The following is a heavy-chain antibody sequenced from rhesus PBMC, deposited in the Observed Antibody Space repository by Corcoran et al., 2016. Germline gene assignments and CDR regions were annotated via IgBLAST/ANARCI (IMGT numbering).Heavy chain of an antibody. CDR1: GGSVSSDY. CDR3: AAFYGLDS. V-gene: IGHV4-173*01. Sequence: QLQLQESGPGMVKPSETLSLTCAVSGGSVSSDYWTWIRQPPGKGLEWIGRISGSRGSAAYNPSLKTRVTISTDTSKNQFSLNLRSVTAADAAVYYCAAFYGLDSWGQGVVVTVSS. CDR2: ISGSRGSA. J-gene: IGHJ6*01.